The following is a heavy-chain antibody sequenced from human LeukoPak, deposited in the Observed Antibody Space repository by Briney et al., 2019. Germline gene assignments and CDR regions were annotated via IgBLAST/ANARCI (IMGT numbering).Heavy chain of an antibody. V-gene: IGHV3-64*01. CDR3: ARSLGGYADY. Sequence: GGSLRLSCAASGFTFRSYSMYWVRQAPKRGLEYVSAITSDGGGTYYANSVTGRFTISRDNSENTLFLQMGSLTAEDMAVYFCARSLGGYADYWGQGTLVTVSS. CDR2: ITSDGGGT. CDR1: GFTFRSYS. D-gene: IGHD3-16*01. J-gene: IGHJ4*02.